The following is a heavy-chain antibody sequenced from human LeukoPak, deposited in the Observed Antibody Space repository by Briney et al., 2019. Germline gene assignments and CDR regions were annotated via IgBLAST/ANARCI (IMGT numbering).Heavy chain of an antibody. J-gene: IGHJ4*02. Sequence: ESLHLYWNGSRCLHTSYWIGWVRQLPGKGLECMVIIYPGYSDARYSPSFQGQVTISADKSISTAYLQWISLKASDTAMYYCARPAGWNYVAYWGQGTLVTVSS. D-gene: IGHD1-14*01. V-gene: IGHV5-51*01. CDR1: RCLHTSYW. CDR2: IYPGYSDA. CDR3: ARPAGWNYVAY.